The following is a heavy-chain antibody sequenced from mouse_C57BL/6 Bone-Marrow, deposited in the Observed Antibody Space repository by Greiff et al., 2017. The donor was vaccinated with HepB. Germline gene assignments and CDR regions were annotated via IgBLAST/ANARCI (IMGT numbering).Heavy chain of an antibody. CDR2: INPGSGGT. D-gene: IGHD2-3*01. CDR3: EWPNDRYYERFAC. V-gene: IGHV1-54*01. J-gene: IGHJ3*01. CDR1: GYAFTNYL. Sequence: QVTLKESGAELVRPGTSVKVSCKASGYAFTNYLIEWVKQRPGQGLEWIGVINPGSGGTNYNEKFKGKATLTADKSSSTAYMQLSSLTSEDSAVYVGEWPNDRYYERFACWGQGTLVTVSA.